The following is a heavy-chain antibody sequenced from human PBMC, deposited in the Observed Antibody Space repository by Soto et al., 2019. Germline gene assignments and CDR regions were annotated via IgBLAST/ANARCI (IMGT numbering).Heavy chain of an antibody. J-gene: IGHJ4*02. CDR1: GFTFSRYA. Sequence: GGSLRLSCAASGFTFSRYAMSWVRQAPGKGLEWVSAISGSGTNTYYADSVKGRFTISRDNSKNTLSLQMNSLRAEDTAVYYCAKTSRSDIGSQDYWGQGTLVTVSS. CDR3: AKTSRSDIGSQDY. CDR2: ISGSGTNT. D-gene: IGHD2-2*01. V-gene: IGHV3-23*01.